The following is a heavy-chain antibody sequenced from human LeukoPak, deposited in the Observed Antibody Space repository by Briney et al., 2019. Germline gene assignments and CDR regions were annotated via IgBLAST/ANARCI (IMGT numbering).Heavy chain of an antibody. D-gene: IGHD3-3*01. V-gene: IGHV4-61*02. CDR2: IYTSGST. Sequence: SETLSLTCTVSGGSISSGSYYWNWIRQPAGKGLEWLGRIYTSGSTNYNPSLKSRVTISLDTSKNQFSLKLSSVTAADTAVYYCARAGGYDFWSGDHFDYWGQGTLVTVSS. CDR3: ARAGGYDFWSGDHFDY. J-gene: IGHJ4*02. CDR1: GGSISSGSYY.